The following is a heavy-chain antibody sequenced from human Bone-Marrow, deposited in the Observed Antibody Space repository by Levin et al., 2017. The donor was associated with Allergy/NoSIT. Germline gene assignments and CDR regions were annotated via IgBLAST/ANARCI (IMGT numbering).Heavy chain of an antibody. D-gene: IGHD3-22*01. CDR3: ARWYYHDSNGHYHFDY. CDR1: GFSLTTSGMY. CDR2: IDWEDDK. V-gene: IGHV2-70*11. J-gene: IGHJ4*02. Sequence: SVSGPTLVKPTQTLTLTCTFSGFSLTTSGMYVSWIRQPPGKALEWLARIDWEDDKKYNRSLKTRLTISKDTSRNQVVLTMTNMDPVDTATYYCARWYYHDSNGHYHFDYWGQGILVTVSS.